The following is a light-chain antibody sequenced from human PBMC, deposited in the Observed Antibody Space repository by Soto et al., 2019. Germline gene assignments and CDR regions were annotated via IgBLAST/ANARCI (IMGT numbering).Light chain of an antibody. Sequence: QAVVTQPPSVSGAPVQRVTISCTGSSSNIGAGYDVHWYQQLPGTAPKLLIYGNSNRPSGVPDRFSGSKSGTSASLAITGLQAEDEADYYCQSYDSSLSGSVLGGGTKLPV. J-gene: IGLJ2*01. CDR1: SSNIGAGYD. CDR3: QSYDSSLSGSV. V-gene: IGLV1-40*01. CDR2: GNS.